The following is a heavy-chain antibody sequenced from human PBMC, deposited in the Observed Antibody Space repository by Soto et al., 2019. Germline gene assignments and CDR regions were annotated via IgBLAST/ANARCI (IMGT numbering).Heavy chain of an antibody. CDR3: ARGRIIVAGGFDP. J-gene: IGHJ5*02. V-gene: IGHV1-8*01. D-gene: IGHD6-19*01. CDR1: GYTFTSYD. CDR2: MNPSTGST. Sequence: ASVKVSCKASGYTFTSYDIIWVRQATGQGLEWMGWMNPSTGSTDSAEKFQGRITMTRNTSISTVYMEVSSLNFEDTAVYYCARGRIIVAGGFDPWGQGTLVTVSS.